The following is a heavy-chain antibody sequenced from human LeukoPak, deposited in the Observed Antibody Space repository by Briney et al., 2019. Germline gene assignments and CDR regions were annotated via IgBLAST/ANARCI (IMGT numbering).Heavy chain of an antibody. Sequence: SETLSLTCTVSGGSISSGSYYWSWIRQPAGKGLEWTGRIYTSGSTNYNPSLKSRVTISVDTSKNQFSLKLSSVTAADTAVYYCARYDFWSDYYMDVWGKGTTVTVSS. CDR1: GGSISSGSYY. CDR3: ARYDFWSDYYMDV. D-gene: IGHD3-3*01. CDR2: IYTSGST. J-gene: IGHJ6*03. V-gene: IGHV4-61*02.